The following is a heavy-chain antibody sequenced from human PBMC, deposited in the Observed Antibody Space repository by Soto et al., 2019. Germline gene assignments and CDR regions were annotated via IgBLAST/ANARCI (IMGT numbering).Heavy chain of an antibody. D-gene: IGHD3-10*01. CDR3: ARPRRGSAYHAGMDV. J-gene: IGHJ6*02. V-gene: IGHV1-2*02. Sequence: QVQLVQSGAEVKKPGASVKVACKASGYTFVDYYVNWLRQAPGQGPEWMGWINPNTGGSTDAQSVQGRVTMTSAPSVSTVYMEVTSRRSDDTAVYFWARPRRGSAYHAGMDVWGQGTTFNVSS. CDR2: INPNTGGS. CDR1: GYTFVDYY.